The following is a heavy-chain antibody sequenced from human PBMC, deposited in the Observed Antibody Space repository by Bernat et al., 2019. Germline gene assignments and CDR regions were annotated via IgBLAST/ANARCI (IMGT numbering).Heavy chain of an antibody. CDR2: ISYDGSNK. J-gene: IGHJ6*03. Sequence: QVQLVESGGGLVKPGGSLRLSCAASGFTFSDYYMSWIRQAPGKGLEWVAVISYDGSNKYYADSVKGRFTISRDNSKNTLYLQMNSLRAEDTAVYYCARGTSTSAPYMDVWGKGTTVTVSS. CDR1: GFTFSDYY. V-gene: IGHV3-30*03. CDR3: ARGTSTSAPYMDV.